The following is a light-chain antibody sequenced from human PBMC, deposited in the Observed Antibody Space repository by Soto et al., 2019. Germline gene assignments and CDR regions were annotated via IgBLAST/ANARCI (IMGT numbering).Light chain of an antibody. CDR3: QQYGRPPI. Sequence: EIVLTQSPGTLSLSPEERATLSCRASKSVSRSYLAWYQQKPGQPPRLLISGASSRATDIPDRFSGSGSGTDFTFTISRLEPEDFAVYYCQQYGRPPIFGGGTKVEIK. J-gene: IGKJ4*01. CDR2: GAS. CDR1: KSVSRSY. V-gene: IGKV3-20*01.